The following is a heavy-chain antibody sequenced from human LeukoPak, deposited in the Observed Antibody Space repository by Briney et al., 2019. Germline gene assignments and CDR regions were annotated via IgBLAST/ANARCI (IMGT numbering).Heavy chain of an antibody. D-gene: IGHD4-17*01. J-gene: IGHJ4*02. CDR1: GYTFTSYG. V-gene: IGHV1-18*01. CDR3: ARVPGDYSVRFRDPYYFDY. CDR2: ISAYNGNT. Sequence: ASVKLSCKASGYTFTSYGISWVRQAPGQGLEWMGWISAYNGNTNYAQKLQGRVTMTTDTSTSTAYMELRSLRSDDTAVYYCARVPGDYSVRFRDPYYFDYWGQGTLVTVSS.